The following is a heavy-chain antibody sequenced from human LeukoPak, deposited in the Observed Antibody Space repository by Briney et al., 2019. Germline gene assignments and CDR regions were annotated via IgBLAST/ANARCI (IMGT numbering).Heavy chain of an antibody. D-gene: IGHD6-13*01. CDR1: GGTFSSYA. J-gene: IGHJ6*02. V-gene: IGHV1-69*04. CDR3: ARDNRGSSWYRAYYYYYGMDV. Sequence: SAKVSCKASGGTFSSYAISWVRQAPGQGLEWMGRIIPILGIANYAQKFQGRVTITADKSTSTAYMELSSLRSEDTAVYYCARDNRGSSWYRAYYYYYGMDVWGQGTTVTVSS. CDR2: IIPILGIA.